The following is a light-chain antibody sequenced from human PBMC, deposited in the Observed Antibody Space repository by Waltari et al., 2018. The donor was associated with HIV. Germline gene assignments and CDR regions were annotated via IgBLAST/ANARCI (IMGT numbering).Light chain of an antibody. Sequence: EIVLTQSQATLSVSPGDRATPPCRASQSISSSLAGYQQKPGQSPRLLIYDASNRAPDTPARCSGSVSGTDFTLTISSLEPEDFAVYYCQHRNNWPLFTFGPGTKVQI. CDR3: QHRNNWPLFT. CDR1: QSISSS. CDR2: DAS. V-gene: IGKV3-11*01. J-gene: IGKJ3*01.